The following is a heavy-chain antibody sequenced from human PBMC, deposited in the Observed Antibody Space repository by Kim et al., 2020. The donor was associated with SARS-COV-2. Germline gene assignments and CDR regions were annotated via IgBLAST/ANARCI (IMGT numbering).Heavy chain of an antibody. V-gene: IGHV3-9*01. Sequence: GGSLRLSCAASGFTFDDYAMHWVRQAPGKGLEWVSGISWNSGSIGYADSVKGRFTISRDNAKNSLYLQMNSLRAEDTALYYCAKGIHFSGYDWGNWFDPWGQGTLVTVSS. J-gene: IGHJ5*02. CDR1: GFTFDDYA. D-gene: IGHD5-12*01. CDR2: ISWNSGSI. CDR3: AKGIHFSGYDWGNWFDP.